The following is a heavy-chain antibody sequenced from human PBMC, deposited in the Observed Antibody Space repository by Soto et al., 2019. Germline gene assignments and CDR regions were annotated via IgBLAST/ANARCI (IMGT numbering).Heavy chain of an antibody. V-gene: IGHV1-3*01. CDR2: INAGNGNT. CDR1: GYTFTSYA. J-gene: IGHJ6*02. CDR3: ARDLLNIVVVPAAVLMGYYYYGMDV. Sequence: ASVKVSCKASGYTFTSYAMHWVRQAPGQRLEWMGWINAGNGNTKYSQKFQGRVTITRDTSASTAYMELSSLRSEDTAVYYCARDLLNIVVVPAAVLMGYYYYGMDVRGQGTTVTVSS. D-gene: IGHD2-2*01.